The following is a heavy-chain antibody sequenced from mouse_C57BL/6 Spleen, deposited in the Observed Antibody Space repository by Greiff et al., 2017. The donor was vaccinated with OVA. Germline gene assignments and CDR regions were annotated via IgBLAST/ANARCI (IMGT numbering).Heavy chain of an antibody. CDR3: ARDPYDYDGVYFDY. CDR1: GYAFSSSW. CDR2: IYPGDGDT. V-gene: IGHV1-82*01. Sequence: QVQLQQSGPELVKPGASVKISCKASGYAFSSSWMNWVKQRPGKGLEWIGRIYPGDGDTNYNGKFKGKATLTADKSSSTAYMQLSSLTSEDSAVYFCARDPYDYDGVYFDYWGQGTTLTVSS. J-gene: IGHJ2*01. D-gene: IGHD2-4*01.